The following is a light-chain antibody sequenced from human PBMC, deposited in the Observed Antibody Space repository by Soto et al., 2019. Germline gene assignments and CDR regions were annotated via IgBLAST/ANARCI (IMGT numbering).Light chain of an antibody. J-gene: IGKJ2*02. CDR1: ESVSSRY. CDR3: QQYGNLWT. CDR2: GAS. V-gene: IGKV3-20*01. Sequence: EIVLTQSPGTLSVSPGERATLSCRASESVSSRYLAWYQQKPGQAPRLLIYGASSRATGIPDRFSGSGSGTDFTLTISRLEPEDFAVYYCQQYGNLWTFGQGTKLEI.